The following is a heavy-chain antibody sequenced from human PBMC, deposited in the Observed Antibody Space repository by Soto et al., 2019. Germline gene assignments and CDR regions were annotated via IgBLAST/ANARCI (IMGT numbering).Heavy chain of an antibody. CDR2: ISSSGSTI. CDR1: GFTFSTYE. J-gene: IGHJ4*02. D-gene: IGHD3-3*01. V-gene: IGHV3-48*03. Sequence: GALRVCCAASGFTFSTYEMSWVRQAPGKGLEWVSYISSSGSTIYYADSVKGRFTISRDNAKNSLYLQMNSLRAEDTAVYYCARRGLTIFGYWGQGTLVTVSS. CDR3: ARRGLTIFGY.